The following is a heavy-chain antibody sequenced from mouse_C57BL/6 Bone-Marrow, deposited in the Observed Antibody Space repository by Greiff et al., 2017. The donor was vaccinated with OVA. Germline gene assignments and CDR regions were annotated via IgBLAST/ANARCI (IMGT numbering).Heavy chain of an antibody. CDR3: ARSITTVDAWFAY. CDR2: IHPNSGST. J-gene: IGHJ3*01. V-gene: IGHV1-64*01. Sequence: QVQLQQPGAELVKPGASVKLSCKASGYTFTSYWMHWVKQRPGQGLEWIGMIHPNSGSTNYNEKFKSKATLTVDKSSSTAYMQLSSLTSEDSAVYYCARSITTVDAWFAYWGQGTLVTVSA. CDR1: GYTFTSYW. D-gene: IGHD1-1*01.